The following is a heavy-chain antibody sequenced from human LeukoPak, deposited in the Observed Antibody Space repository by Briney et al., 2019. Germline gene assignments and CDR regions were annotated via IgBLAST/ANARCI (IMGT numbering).Heavy chain of an antibody. J-gene: IGHJ5*02. V-gene: IGHV4-4*07. Sequence: SETLSLTCTVSGGSISSYYWSWIRQPAGKGLEWIGRIYTSGSTNYNPSLKSRVTISVDTSKNQFSLKLSSVTAADTAVYYCARAPLVSIVGVTGGWFDPWGQGTLVTVSS. CDR3: ARAPLVSIVGVTGGWFDP. D-gene: IGHD1-26*01. CDR1: GGSISSYY. CDR2: IYTSGST.